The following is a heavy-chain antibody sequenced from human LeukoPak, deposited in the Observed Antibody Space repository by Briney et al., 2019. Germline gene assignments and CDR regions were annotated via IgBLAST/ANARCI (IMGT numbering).Heavy chain of an antibody. D-gene: IGHD2-15*01. J-gene: IGHJ4*02. CDR3: ARVALDCSGGSCYFTYFDY. CDR2: INPNSGGT. V-gene: IGHV1-2*02. Sequence: ASVNVSCKASGYTFTGYYMHWVRQAPGQGLEWMGWINPNSGGTNYAQKFQGRVTMTRDTSISTAYMELSRLRSDDTAVYYCARVALDCSGGSCYFTYFDYWGQGTLVTVSS. CDR1: GYTFTGYY.